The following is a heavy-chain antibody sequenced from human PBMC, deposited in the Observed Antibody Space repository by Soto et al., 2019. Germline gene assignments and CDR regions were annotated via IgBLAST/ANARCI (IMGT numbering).Heavy chain of an antibody. Sequence: ASVKVSCKASGYTFTGYYMHWVRQAPGQRLEWMGWINAGNGNTKYSQKFQGRVTITRDTSASTAYMELSSLRSEDTAVYYCARRGRGPIVVVPAANFDYWGQGTLVTVS. CDR1: GYTFTGYY. CDR2: INAGNGNT. CDR3: ARRGRGPIVVVPAANFDY. J-gene: IGHJ4*02. V-gene: IGHV1-3*01. D-gene: IGHD2-2*01.